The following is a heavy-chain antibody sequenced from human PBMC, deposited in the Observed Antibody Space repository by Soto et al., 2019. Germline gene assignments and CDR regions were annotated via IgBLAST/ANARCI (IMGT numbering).Heavy chain of an antibody. Sequence: GGSLRLSCAASGFTFSSYWMHWVRQAPGKGLVGVSRINTDGSRTDYADSVKGRFTISRDNAKNSLYLQMNSLRAEDTAVYYCARDRERLILEWSATNDAFDIWGQGTMVTVS. D-gene: IGHD3-3*01. CDR1: GFTFSSYW. V-gene: IGHV3-74*01. CDR2: INTDGSRT. CDR3: ARDRERLILEWSATNDAFDI. J-gene: IGHJ3*02.